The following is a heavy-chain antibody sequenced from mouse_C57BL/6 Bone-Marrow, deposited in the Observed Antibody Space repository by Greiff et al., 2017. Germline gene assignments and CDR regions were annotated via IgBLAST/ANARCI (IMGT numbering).Heavy chain of an antibody. V-gene: IGHV1-59*01. CDR3: ARGGGNYAMDY. CDR2: IDPSDSYT. Sequence: QVQLQQPGAELVRPGTSVKLSCKASGYTFTSYWMHWVKQRPGQGLEWIGVIDPSDSYTNYNQKFKGKATLTVDPSSSTAYMQLSSLTSEDSAVYYCARGGGNYAMDYWGQGTSVTVSS. CDR1: GYTFTSYW. J-gene: IGHJ4*01.